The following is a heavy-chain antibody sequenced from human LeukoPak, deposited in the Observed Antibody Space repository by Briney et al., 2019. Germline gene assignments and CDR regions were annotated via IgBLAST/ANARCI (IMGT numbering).Heavy chain of an antibody. CDR2: IYHSGST. J-gene: IGHJ4*02. CDR1: GYSISSGHY. V-gene: IGHV4-38-2*02. CDR3: ARGFFWSGYFFDY. Sequence: KPSETLSLTCTVSGYSISSGHYWGWIRQPPGKGLEWIGSIYHSGSTYYNPSLKSRVTISVDTSKNQFSLKLSSVTAADTAVYYCARGFFWSGYFFDYWGQGTLVTVSS. D-gene: IGHD3-3*01.